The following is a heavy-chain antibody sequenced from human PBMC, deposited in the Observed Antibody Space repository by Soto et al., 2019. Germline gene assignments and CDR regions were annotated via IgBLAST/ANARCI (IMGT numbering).Heavy chain of an antibody. CDR3: AHRGGAAVGLYYFDY. J-gene: IGHJ4*02. CDR2: IYWYDDK. CDR1: GFSLSTTGVG. D-gene: IGHD6-13*01. V-gene: IGHV2-5*01. Sequence: SGPTLVNPTQTLTLTCTFSGFSLSTTGVGVGWIRQPPGKALEWLALIYWYDDKRYSPSLKSRLTITKDTSKNQVVLTMTNVDPVDTATYYCAHRGGAAVGLYYFDYWGSGTLVTVSS.